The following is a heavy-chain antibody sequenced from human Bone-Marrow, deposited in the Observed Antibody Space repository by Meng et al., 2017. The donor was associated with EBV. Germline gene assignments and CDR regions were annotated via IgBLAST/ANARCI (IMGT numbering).Heavy chain of an antibody. D-gene: IGHD2-8*02. CDR2: INEDGSFT. CDR3: SRDLVGSADS. V-gene: IGHV3-74*01. J-gene: IGHJ4*02. CDR1: GFTLSSYW. Sequence: VEYAGALFRPGGSLRLSCEAPGFTLSSYWMHWVRQAPGKGLVWVSRINEDGSFTTYADSVKGRFTISRDNAKNTLYLQMNSLRAEDTAVYYCSRDLVGSADSWGQGTLVTVSS.